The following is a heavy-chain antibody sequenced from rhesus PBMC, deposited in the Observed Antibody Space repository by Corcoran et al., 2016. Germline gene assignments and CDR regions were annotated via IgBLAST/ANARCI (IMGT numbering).Heavy chain of an antibody. CDR1: GFTFSSTR. CDR2: IKYDGSEK. V-gene: IGHV3S35*01. J-gene: IGHJ1*01. CDR3: VGSFEYFEF. Sequence: EVRLVESGGGLVQPGGSLRLSCAASGFTFSSTRMNWIRQATGKRLEWVAEIKYDGSEKYYVDSVKGRFTISRDNAKNSLYLQMNSLRAEDTAVYYCVGSFEYFEFWGQGALVTVSS.